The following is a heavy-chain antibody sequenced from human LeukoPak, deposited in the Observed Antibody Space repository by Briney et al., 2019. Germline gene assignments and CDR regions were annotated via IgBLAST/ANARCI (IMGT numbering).Heavy chain of an antibody. CDR2: GDYSRGT. Sequence: SEALSLTCTVSGDSFSSVTDYWAWIRQPPGKGLEWIASGDYSRGTYYNPSLESRVAISADMSKNQFSLKLTSVTGADTAVYYCARVASSGSRYYFDYWGQGTLVTVSS. J-gene: IGHJ4*02. CDR3: ARVASSGSRYYFDY. CDR1: GDSFSSVTDY. D-gene: IGHD1-26*01. V-gene: IGHV4-39*07.